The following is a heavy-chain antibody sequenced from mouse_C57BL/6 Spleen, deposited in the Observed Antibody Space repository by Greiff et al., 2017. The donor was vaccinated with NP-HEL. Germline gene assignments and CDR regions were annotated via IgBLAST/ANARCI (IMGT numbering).Heavy chain of an antibody. CDR1: GYTFTSYG. D-gene: IGHD1-1*01. CDR2: IYPRSGNT. V-gene: IGHV1-81*01. CDR3: AFPPFITTVVRYFDV. J-gene: IGHJ1*03. Sequence: QVQLQQSGAELARPGASVKLSCKASGYTFTSYGISWVKQRTGQGLEWIGEIYPRSGNTYYNEKFKGKATLTADKSSSTAYMELRSLTSEDSAVYFCAFPPFITTVVRYFDVWGTGTTVTVSS.